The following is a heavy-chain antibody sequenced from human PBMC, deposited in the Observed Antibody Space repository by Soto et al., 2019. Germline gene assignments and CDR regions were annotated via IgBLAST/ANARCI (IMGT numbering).Heavy chain of an antibody. V-gene: IGHV3-33*01. CDR2: IWYGGSNK. CDR3: AREGSSSWYYFDY. Sequence: QVQLVESGGGVVQPGRSLRLSCAASGFTFSSYGMHWVRQAPGKGLEWVAVIWYGGSNKYYADSVKGRFTISRDNSKNTLYLQMNSLRAEDTAVYYCAREGSSSWYYFDYWGQGTLVTVSS. D-gene: IGHD6-13*01. J-gene: IGHJ4*02. CDR1: GFTFSSYG.